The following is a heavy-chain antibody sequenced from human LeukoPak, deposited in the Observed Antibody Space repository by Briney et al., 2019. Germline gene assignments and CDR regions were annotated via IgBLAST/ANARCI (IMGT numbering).Heavy chain of an antibody. Sequence: SETLSLTCPVYGGSFSGYYWSWIRQPPGKGLEWIGEINHSGSTNYNPSLKSRVTISVDTSKNQFSLKLSSVTAADTAVYCCARLSAAGENYFDYWGQGALVTVSS. CDR2: INHSGST. J-gene: IGHJ4*02. CDR1: GGSFSGYY. V-gene: IGHV4-34*01. D-gene: IGHD6-13*01. CDR3: ARLSAAGENYFDY.